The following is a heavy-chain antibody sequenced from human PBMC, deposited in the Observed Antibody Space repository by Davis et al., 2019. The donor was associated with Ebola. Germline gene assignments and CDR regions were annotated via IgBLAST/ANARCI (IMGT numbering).Heavy chain of an antibody. CDR3: SRFGEGAY. Sequence: PGGSLRLSCTFSDGSISSHYWNWIRQPPGKGLEWVGIIYVSGRTHYNRPLKSRVTISADTSKNQFSLNLRSVTASETAVYFCSRFGEGAYWGQGTLVTVSS. D-gene: IGHD2-21*01. J-gene: IGHJ4*02. CDR2: IYVSGRT. CDR1: DGSISSHY. V-gene: IGHV4-59*11.